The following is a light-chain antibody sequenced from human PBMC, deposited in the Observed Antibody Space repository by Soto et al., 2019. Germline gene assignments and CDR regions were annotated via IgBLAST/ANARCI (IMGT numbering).Light chain of an antibody. CDR3: QQYCSSPWT. J-gene: IGKJ1*01. CDR2: WAS. Sequence: IVMTQSPDSLAVSLGERATINCKSSQSVLYSSSNKNYLAWYQQKPEQPPKLLIYWASTRESGVPDRFSGSGSGTDFTLTISSLQAEDVAVYYCQQYCSSPWTFGQGTKVEIK. CDR1: QSVLYSSSNKNY. V-gene: IGKV4-1*01.